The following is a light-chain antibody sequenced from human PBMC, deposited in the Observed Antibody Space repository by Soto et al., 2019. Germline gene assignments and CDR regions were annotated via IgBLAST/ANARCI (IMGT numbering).Light chain of an antibody. Sequence: DIQMTHSPSSLSASVGDRATVTCXASQSISSYLNWYQQKPGKAPKLLIYAASSLQSGVPSRFSGSGSGTDFTLTISSLQPEDFATYYCQQSYSTPITFGQGTRLEIK. CDR1: QSISSY. CDR3: QQSYSTPIT. CDR2: AAS. J-gene: IGKJ5*01. V-gene: IGKV1-39*01.